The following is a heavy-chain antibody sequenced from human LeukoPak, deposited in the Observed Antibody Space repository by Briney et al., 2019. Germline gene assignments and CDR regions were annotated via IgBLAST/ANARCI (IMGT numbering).Heavy chain of an antibody. V-gene: IGHV3-21*06. D-gene: IGHD6-25*01. Sequence: GRSLRLSWVLSAFSLSSYSINWVRQDAGKGLEWVSSITSSVRYICYADTVKGRFTISRDNAKTTLYLQMNSLRAEDTAIYYCARVSGLRGVANNGMDGWGQGTTVTVS. J-gene: IGHJ6*02. CDR3: ARVSGLRGVANNGMDG. CDR2: ITSSVRYI. CDR1: AFSLSSYS.